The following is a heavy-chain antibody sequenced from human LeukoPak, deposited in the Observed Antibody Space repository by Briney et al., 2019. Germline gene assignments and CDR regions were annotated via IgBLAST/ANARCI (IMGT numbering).Heavy chain of an antibody. Sequence: TGGSLRLSCVVSGFTFNNYWMSWVRQAPGKGLEWVANIKRDGSEKNYVDSVKGRFTISRDNAKNSLYLQMNSLRAEDTAVYYCVREDDVKVPAHWGDWFDPWGQGTLVTVSS. CDR3: VREDDVKVPAHWGDWFDP. CDR2: IKRDGSEK. CDR1: GFTFNNYW. V-gene: IGHV3-7*01. J-gene: IGHJ5*02. D-gene: IGHD2-2*01.